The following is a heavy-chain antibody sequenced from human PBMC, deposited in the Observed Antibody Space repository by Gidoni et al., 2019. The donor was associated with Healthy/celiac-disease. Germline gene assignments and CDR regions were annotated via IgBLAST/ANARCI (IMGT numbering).Heavy chain of an antibody. D-gene: IGHD1-1*01. J-gene: IGHJ4*02. V-gene: IGHV3-11*06. CDR2: ISSSSSYT. CDR1: GFTFSDYY. CDR3: ARDSGWNVPDY. Sequence: QVQLVESGGGLVKPGGSLRLSCAASGFTFSDYYMSWIRQAPGKGLEWVSYISSSSSYTNYADSVKGRFTISRDNAKNALYLQMNSLRAEDTAVYYCARDSGWNVPDYWGQGTLVTVSS.